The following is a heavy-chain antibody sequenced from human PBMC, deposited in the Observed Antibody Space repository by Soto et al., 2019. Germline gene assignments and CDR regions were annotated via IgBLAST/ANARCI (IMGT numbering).Heavy chain of an antibody. Sequence: GGSLRLSCAASGFTVSSNYMSWVRQAPGKGLEWVSVIYSGGSTYDADSVKGRFTISRDNSKNTLYLQMNSLRAEDTAVYYCSRHAERREFDYWGQGTLVTVSS. CDR1: GFTVSSNY. CDR3: SRHAERREFDY. CDR2: IYSGGST. D-gene: IGHD1-1*01. J-gene: IGHJ4*02. V-gene: IGHV3-53*01.